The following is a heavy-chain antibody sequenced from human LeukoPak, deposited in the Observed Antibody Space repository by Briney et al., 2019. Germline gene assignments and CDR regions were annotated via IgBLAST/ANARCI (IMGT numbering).Heavy chain of an antibody. CDR3: ARGGGQWLGRAPYYFDY. CDR1: GYSFTNYW. J-gene: IGHJ4*02. D-gene: IGHD6-19*01. V-gene: IGHV5-51*01. CDR2: IYPGDSDT. Sequence: GESLKISCKGSGYSFTNYWIAWVRQMPGKSLEWMGIIYPGDSDTRYSPSFQGQVTISADKSISTAYLQWSSLKASDTAMYYCARGGGQWLGRAPYYFDYWGQGTLVTVSS.